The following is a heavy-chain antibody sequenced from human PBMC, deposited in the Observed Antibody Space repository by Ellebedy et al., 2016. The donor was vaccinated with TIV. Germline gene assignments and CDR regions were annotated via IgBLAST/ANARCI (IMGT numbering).Heavy chain of an antibody. V-gene: IGHV4-30-4*01. CDR2: IHSTGRT. CDR3: ARDLRGPTNWFDS. J-gene: IGHJ5*01. CDR1: GGSVTSADYQ. Sequence: MPSETLSLTCTVSGGSVTSADYQWTWIRQPPGKGLEWIGYIHSTGRTHYNPSLESRTTISTDTSKNQFSLELTSATAADTAIYYCARDLRGPTNWFDSWGQGTLVIVS.